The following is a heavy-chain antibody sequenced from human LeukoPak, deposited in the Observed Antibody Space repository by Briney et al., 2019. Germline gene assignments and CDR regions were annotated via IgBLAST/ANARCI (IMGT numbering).Heavy chain of an antibody. V-gene: IGHV4-34*01. J-gene: IGHJ4*02. CDR3: AVRGVGLRCFDWLLDY. CDR2: INHSGST. D-gene: IGHD3-9*01. CDR1: GGSFSGYY. Sequence: KPSETLSLTCAVYGGSFSGYYWSWIRQPPGKGLEWIGEINHSGSTNYNPSLKSRVTISVDTSKNQFSLKLSSVTAADTAVYYCAVRGVGLRCFDWLLDYWGQGTLVTVSS.